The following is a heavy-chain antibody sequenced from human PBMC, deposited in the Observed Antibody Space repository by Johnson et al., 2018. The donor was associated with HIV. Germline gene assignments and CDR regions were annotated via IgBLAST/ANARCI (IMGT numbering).Heavy chain of an antibody. CDR3: ARFLGYYDSNGYYFGDGFDV. CDR1: GFTFDDYG. V-gene: IGHV3-20*04. J-gene: IGHJ3*01. D-gene: IGHD3-22*01. CDR2: INWNGDNT. Sequence: VQLVESGGGVVRPGGSLRLSCAASGFTFDDYGMSWVRQVPGKGLEWVSGINWNGDNTGYADSLKGRFTISRDNAKNSLYLQMNSLEADDTALYYCARFLGYYDSNGYYFGDGFDVWGLGTMVTVSS.